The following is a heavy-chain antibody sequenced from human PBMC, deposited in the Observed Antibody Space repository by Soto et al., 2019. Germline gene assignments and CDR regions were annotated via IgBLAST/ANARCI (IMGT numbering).Heavy chain of an antibody. CDR2: IFHSGST. CDR3: ARVYSGSYSDS. V-gene: IGHV4-4*02. J-gene: IGHJ4*02. D-gene: IGHD1-26*01. CDR1: GGSISSYY. Sequence: PSETLSLTCTVSGGSISSYYWSWVRQPPGKGLEWIGEIFHSGSTNYNPSLKTRVTISVDESKNQFSLKVTSVTAADTAVYYCARVYSGSYSDSWGQGTLVTVSS.